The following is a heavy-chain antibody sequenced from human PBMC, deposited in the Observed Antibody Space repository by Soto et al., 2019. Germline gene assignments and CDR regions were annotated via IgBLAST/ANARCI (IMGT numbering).Heavy chain of an antibody. CDR3: ARGIEAAAGTRFDP. CDR2: INHSGST. Sequence: PSETLSLTCAVYGGSFSGYDWSWIRQPPGKGLEWIGEINHSGSTNYNPSLKSRVTISVDTSKNQFSLKLSSVTAADTAVYYCARGIEAAAGTRFDPWGQGTLVTVSS. CDR1: GGSFSGYD. D-gene: IGHD6-13*01. J-gene: IGHJ5*02. V-gene: IGHV4-34*01.